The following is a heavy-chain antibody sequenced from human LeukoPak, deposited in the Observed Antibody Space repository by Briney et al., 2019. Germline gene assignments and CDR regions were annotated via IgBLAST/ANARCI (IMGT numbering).Heavy chain of an antibody. CDR2: INPNSGGT. V-gene: IGHV1-2*02. CDR1: GYTFTGYY. J-gene: IGHJ4*02. CDR3: ARDRYSSGWPNFDY. D-gene: IGHD6-19*01. Sequence: ASVKVSCKASGYTFTGYYMHWVRQAPGQGLEWMGWINPNSGGTNYAQKFQGRVTMTRDTSISTAYMELSRLRSDDTAVYYCARDRYSSGWPNFDYWGQGTLVTVSS.